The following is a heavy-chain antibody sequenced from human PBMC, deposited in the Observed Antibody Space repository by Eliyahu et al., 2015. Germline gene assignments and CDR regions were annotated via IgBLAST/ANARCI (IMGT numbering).Heavy chain of an antibody. J-gene: IGHJ5*01. CDR3: ARDPYDXGWPGWHDS. V-gene: IGHV1-18*01. CDR2: XSGYNDNT. Sequence: QDQLVQSGAEVKMPGASVKVSCKASSYTFPNYGINWVRQAPGQGLEWMGWXSGYNDNTXYXQKLQGRVTLTADASTSTVYMELRSLRADDTAVYYCARDPYDXGWPGWHDSWGQGTLVTVSS. D-gene: IGHD3-22*01. CDR1: SYTFPNYG.